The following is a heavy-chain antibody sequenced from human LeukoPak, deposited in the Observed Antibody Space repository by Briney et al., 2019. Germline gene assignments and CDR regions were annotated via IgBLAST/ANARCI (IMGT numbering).Heavy chain of an antibody. CDR3: AAGYIGGAMVTNAFDI. CDR1: GFSFTNSA. Sequence: SVKVSCKASGFSFTNSAVQWVRQARGQGLEWIGWIVVGSGNTIYVQKFQERVTITRDMSTSTAYMELSSLRSEDTAVYYCAAGYIGGAMVTNAFDIWGQGAMVTVSS. J-gene: IGHJ3*02. CDR2: IVVGSGNT. D-gene: IGHD5-18*01. V-gene: IGHV1-58*01.